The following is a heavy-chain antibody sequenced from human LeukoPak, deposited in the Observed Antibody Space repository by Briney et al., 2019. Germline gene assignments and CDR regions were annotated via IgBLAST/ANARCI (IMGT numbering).Heavy chain of an antibody. D-gene: IGHD6-13*01. V-gene: IGHV3-21*01. J-gene: IGHJ6*02. CDR1: GFTFSGYG. CDR2: ISSSSSYI. Sequence: GGSLRLSCAVPGFTFSGYGMNWVRQAPGKGLEWVSYISSSSSYIYYADSVKGRFTISRDNAKNSLYLQMNSLRAEDTAIYYCAREEAADYGMDVWGQGTTVTVSS. CDR3: AREEAADYGMDV.